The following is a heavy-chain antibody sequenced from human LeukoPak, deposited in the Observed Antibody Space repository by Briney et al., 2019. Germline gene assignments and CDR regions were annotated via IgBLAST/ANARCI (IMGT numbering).Heavy chain of an antibody. V-gene: IGHV1-69*05. D-gene: IGHD3/OR15-3a*01. CDR2: IIPIFGTR. Sequence: SVKVSCKASGGTFTGYAISRVRQAAGQGVEGMGGIIPIFGTRNYAQKFQGRVTIITDESTSTAYMELSSLRSDDPAVYYCASPKDSDASAFDYRGQGTLVTVSS. CDR3: ASPKDSDASAFDY. J-gene: IGHJ4*02. CDR1: GGTFTGYA.